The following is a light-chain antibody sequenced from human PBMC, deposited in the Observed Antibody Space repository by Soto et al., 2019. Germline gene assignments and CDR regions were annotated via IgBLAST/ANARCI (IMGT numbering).Light chain of an antibody. CDR2: EVS. CDR1: SDDVGAYNS. J-gene: IGLJ1*01. Sequence: QSALAQPASVSGSPGQSITISCTGTSDDVGAYNSVSWYQQHPGKAPKLMIYEVSNRPSGVSNRFSGSKSGNTASLTISGLQAEDEADYYCSSYTSSSTLLYVFGTGTKLTVL. V-gene: IGLV2-14*01. CDR3: SSYTSSSTLLYV.